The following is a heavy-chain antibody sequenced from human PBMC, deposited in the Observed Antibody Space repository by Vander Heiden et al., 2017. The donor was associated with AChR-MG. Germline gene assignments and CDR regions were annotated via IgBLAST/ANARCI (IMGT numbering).Heavy chain of an antibody. Sequence: QVQLVQSGAEVKKPGASLKVSCKKSGFTFTNYHMHRVRQAPGQGLEGVGTINHSLDRTHYAQKFQGRVRMTRDTSTKTVYMDMTSLRPEDTAVYFCARELTGSFYFDFWGQGSLVTVSS. V-gene: IGHV1-46*03. J-gene: IGHJ4*02. D-gene: IGHD1-26*01. CDR1: GFTFTNYH. CDR2: INHSLDRT. CDR3: ARELTGSFYFDF.